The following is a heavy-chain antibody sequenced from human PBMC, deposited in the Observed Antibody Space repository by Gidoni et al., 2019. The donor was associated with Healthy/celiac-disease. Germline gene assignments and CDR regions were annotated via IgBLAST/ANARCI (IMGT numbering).Heavy chain of an antibody. V-gene: IGHV3-73*02. J-gene: IGHJ3*02. CDR2: IRSKANSYAT. CDR1: GFTFSGSA. D-gene: IGHD3-22*01. Sequence: EVQLVESGGGLVQPGGSLKLSCAASGFTFSGSAMHWVRQASGKGLEWVGRIRSKANSYATAYAASVKGRFTISRDDSKNTAYLQMNSLKTEDTAVYYCTRHPPTYYYDSSGYQEAFDIWGQGTMVTVSS. CDR3: TRHPPTYYYDSSGYQEAFDI.